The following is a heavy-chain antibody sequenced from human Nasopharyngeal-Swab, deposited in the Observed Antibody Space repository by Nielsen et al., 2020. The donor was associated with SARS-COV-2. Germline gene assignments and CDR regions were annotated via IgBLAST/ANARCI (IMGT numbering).Heavy chain of an antibody. D-gene: IGHD3-22*01. Sequence: SLKISGVASGFTFSSYSMHWVRQAPGKGLEWVAVIWFDGRNKYYADSVKGRFTISRDNSKNTLHLQMNSLRGEDTAVYYCARDLDYYDNSGYPFDYWGQGTLVTVSS. CDR2: IWFDGRNK. V-gene: IGHV3-33*01. CDR3: ARDLDYYDNSGYPFDY. J-gene: IGHJ4*02. CDR1: GFTFSSYS.